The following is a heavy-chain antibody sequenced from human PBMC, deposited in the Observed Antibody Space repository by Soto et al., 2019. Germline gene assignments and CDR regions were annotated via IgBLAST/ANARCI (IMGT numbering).Heavy chain of an antibody. V-gene: IGHV3-15*01. CDR3: TTVAYQYYYYYYMDV. Sequence: GGSLRLSCAASGFTFSNAWMSWVRQAPGKGLEWVGRIKSKTDGGTTDYAAPVKGRFTISRDDSKNTLYLQMNSLKTGDTAVYYCTTVAYQYYYYYYMDVWGKGTTVTVSS. J-gene: IGHJ6*03. CDR2: IKSKTDGGTT. CDR1: GFTFSNAW. D-gene: IGHD2-2*01.